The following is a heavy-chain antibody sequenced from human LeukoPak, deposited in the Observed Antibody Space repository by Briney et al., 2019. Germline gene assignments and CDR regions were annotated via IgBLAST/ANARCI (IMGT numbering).Heavy chain of an antibody. J-gene: IGHJ3*02. CDR3: ARDRDYSSSWYSVYDAFDI. Sequence: GGSLRLSCAASGFIFSSFSMNWVRQAPGKGLKWVSYISSSSSTIYYADSVKGRFTISRDNAKNSLYLQMNSLRAEDTAVYYCARDRDYSSSWYSVYDAFDIWGQGTMVTVSS. CDR1: GFIFSSFS. V-gene: IGHV3-48*01. CDR2: ISSSSSTI. D-gene: IGHD6-13*01.